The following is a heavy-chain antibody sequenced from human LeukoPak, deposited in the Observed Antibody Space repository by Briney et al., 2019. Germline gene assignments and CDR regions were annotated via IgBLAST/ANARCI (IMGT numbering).Heavy chain of an antibody. CDR3: ARDKRHSYGRYFDP. D-gene: IGHD5-18*01. CDR1: GGSISTYH. CDR2: MQSSGIS. Sequence: PSETLSLTCSVSGGSISTYHWNWIRKPPGKGLKSIGYMQSSGISKYNPSLKTRVNIFVDTSKNQFVLNLRSVTAADTAVYYCARDKRHSYGRYFDPWGQGMLVTVSS. J-gene: IGHJ4*02. V-gene: IGHV4-59*01.